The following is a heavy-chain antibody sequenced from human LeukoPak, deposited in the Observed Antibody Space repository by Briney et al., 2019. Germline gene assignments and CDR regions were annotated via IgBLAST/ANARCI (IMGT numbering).Heavy chain of an antibody. V-gene: IGHV3-30*02. CDR2: IGYDGNIK. Sequence: GGSLRLSCAASGFTFSSFGMHWVRHAPGKGLEWVSFIGYDGNIKYYADSVKGRFTISRDNSKTTLYLQLNSLRAEETAVFYCAKAESHYYGSGSYSFDHWGQGTLVTVSS. CDR1: GFTFSSFG. D-gene: IGHD3-10*01. CDR3: AKAESHYYGSGSYSFDH. J-gene: IGHJ4*02.